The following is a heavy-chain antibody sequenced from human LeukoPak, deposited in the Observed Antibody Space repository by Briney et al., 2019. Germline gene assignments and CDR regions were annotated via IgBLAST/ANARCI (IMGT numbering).Heavy chain of an antibody. J-gene: IGHJ4*02. D-gene: IGHD3-16*01. V-gene: IGHV3-23*01. Sequence: GGSVRLSCAASGFTFSSYGMNWVRQAPGKGLEWVSGISDSGHSTYYADSVKGRFTISRDNSKNTLYLQVNSLRAEDTAVYYCAKAGGIRPVAYWGQGTLVSVSS. CDR1: GFTFSSYG. CDR3: AKAGGIRPVAY. CDR2: ISDSGHST.